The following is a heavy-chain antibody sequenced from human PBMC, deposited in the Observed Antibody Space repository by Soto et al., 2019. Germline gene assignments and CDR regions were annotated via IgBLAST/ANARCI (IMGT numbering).Heavy chain of an antibody. Sequence: PGESLKISCKGSGYSFTSYWIGWGRQMPGKGLEWMGIIYPGDSDTRYSPSFQGQVTISADKSISTAYLQWSSLKASDTAMYYCARLSVVVVAATQYGDWFDPWGQGTLVTVSS. CDR3: ARLSVVVVAATQYGDWFDP. V-gene: IGHV5-51*01. CDR2: IYPGDSDT. CDR1: GYSFTSYW. J-gene: IGHJ5*02. D-gene: IGHD2-15*01.